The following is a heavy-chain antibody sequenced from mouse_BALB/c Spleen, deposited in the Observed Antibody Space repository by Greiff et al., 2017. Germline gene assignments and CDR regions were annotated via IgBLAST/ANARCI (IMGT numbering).Heavy chain of an antibody. V-gene: IGHV5-17*02. CDR3: AREMTYYGSSYGYAMDY. CDR1: GFTFSSFG. Sequence: EVKLKESGGGLVQPGGSRKLSCAASGFTFSSFGMHWVRQAPEKGLEWVAYISSGSSTIYYADTVKGRFTISRDNPKNTLFLQMTSLRSEDTAMYYCAREMTYYGSSYGYAMDYWGQGTSVTVSS. D-gene: IGHD1-1*01. CDR2: ISSGSSTI. J-gene: IGHJ4*01.